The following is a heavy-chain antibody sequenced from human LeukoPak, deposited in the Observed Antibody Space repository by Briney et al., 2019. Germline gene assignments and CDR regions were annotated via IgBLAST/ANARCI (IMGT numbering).Heavy chain of an antibody. Sequence: GGSLRLSCAASGFTFSYSGIHWVRQAPGKGLEWVATISYDGSNKYYADSVKGRFTISRDNSKNTLYLQMDSLRAEDTAVYYCARDRSTTHFDYWGQGTLVTVSS. CDR1: GFTFSYSG. V-gene: IGHV3-30*03. CDR3: ARDRSTTHFDY. J-gene: IGHJ4*02. CDR2: ISYDGSNK. D-gene: IGHD5/OR15-5a*01.